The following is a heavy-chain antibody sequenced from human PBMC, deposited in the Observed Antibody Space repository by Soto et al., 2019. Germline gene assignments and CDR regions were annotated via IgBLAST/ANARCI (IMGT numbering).Heavy chain of an antibody. CDR3: ARDEVTMVRGVIIKGDY. CDR1: GGSISSGDYY. D-gene: IGHD3-10*01. Sequence: SEALSLTCTVSGGSISSGDYYWSWIRQPPGKGLEWIGYIYYSGSTYYNPSLKSRVTISVDTSKNQFSLKLSSVTAADTAVYYCARDEVTMVRGVIIKGDYWGQGTLVTVSS. J-gene: IGHJ4*02. CDR2: IYYSGST. V-gene: IGHV4-30-4*01.